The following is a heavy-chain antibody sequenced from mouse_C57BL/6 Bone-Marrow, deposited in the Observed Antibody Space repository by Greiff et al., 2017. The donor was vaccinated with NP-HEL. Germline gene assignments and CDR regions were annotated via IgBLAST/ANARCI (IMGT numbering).Heavy chain of an antibody. Sequence: EVKLVESGGDLVKPGGSLKLSCAASGFTFSSYGMSWVRQTPDKRLEWVATISSGGSYTYYPDSVKGRFTISRDNAKNTLYLQMSSLKSEDTAMYYCARAQATFAYWGQGTLVTVSA. D-gene: IGHD3-2*02. CDR3: ARAQATFAY. CDR1: GFTFSSYG. CDR2: ISSGGSYT. V-gene: IGHV5-6*01. J-gene: IGHJ3*01.